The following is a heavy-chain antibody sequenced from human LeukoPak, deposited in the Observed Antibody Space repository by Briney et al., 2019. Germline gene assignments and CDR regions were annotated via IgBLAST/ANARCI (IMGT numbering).Heavy chain of an antibody. J-gene: IGHJ4*02. CDR3: ARDVTVAAETFDY. CDR1: GFTFSSYA. V-gene: IGHV3-30-3*01. Sequence: QPGRSLRLSCAASGFTFSSYAMHWVRQAPGKGLEWVAVISYDGSNKYYADSVKGRFTISRDNSKNTLYLQMNSLRAEDTAVYYCARDVTVAAETFDYWGQGTLVTVSS. D-gene: IGHD6-19*01. CDR2: ISYDGSNK.